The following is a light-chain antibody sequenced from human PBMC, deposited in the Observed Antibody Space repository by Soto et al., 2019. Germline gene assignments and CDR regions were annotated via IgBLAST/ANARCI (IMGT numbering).Light chain of an antibody. CDR3: QQYGSSLWT. CDR2: GAS. Sequence: EIVLTQSPGTLSLSPGERVALSCRASQSVSSSYLAWYQQKPGQAPRLLIYGASSRATGIPDRFSGSGSGTDFTLTISRLEPEDFAVYYCQQYGSSLWTFGQGTKVDNK. J-gene: IGKJ1*01. V-gene: IGKV3-20*01. CDR1: QSVSSSY.